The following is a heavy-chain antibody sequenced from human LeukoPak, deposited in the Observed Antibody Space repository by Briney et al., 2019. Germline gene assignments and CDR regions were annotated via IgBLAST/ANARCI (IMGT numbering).Heavy chain of an antibody. CDR2: INTGNGNT. CDR1: GYTFTGFT. Sequence: GASVKVSCKASGYTFTGFTIHWVRQAPGQRLEWMGWINTGNGNTKYSQKFQGRVTTTRDTTASTAYMELSSLRSEDTAIYYCARVNGYSFDYWGQGALVTVSS. J-gene: IGHJ4*02. CDR3: ARVNGYSFDY. D-gene: IGHD2-8*01. V-gene: IGHV1-3*04.